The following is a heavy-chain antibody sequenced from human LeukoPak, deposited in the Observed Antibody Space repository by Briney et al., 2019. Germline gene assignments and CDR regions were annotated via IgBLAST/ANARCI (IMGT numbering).Heavy chain of an antibody. CDR3: AKDGQVNQPDRLFTD. CDR2: ISSGSSTI. Sequence: PGGSLRLSCAASGLTFSSYSMNWVRQAPGKGLEWVSYISSGSSTIYYADSVKGRFTISRDNAKNSLYLQMNSLRGEDTAVYYCAKDGQVNQPDRLFTDWGQGTLVIVSS. D-gene: IGHD1-14*01. J-gene: IGHJ4*02. V-gene: IGHV3-48*01. CDR1: GLTFSSYS.